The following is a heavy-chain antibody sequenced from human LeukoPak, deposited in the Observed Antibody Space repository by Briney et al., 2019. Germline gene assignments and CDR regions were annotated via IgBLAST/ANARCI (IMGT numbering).Heavy chain of an antibody. J-gene: IGHJ2*01. Sequence: SETLSLTCTVSGGSISSYYWSWIRQPPGKGLEWIGYIYYSGSTNYNPSLKSRVTLSVDTSKNQFSLKLSSVTAADTAVYYCARSRYSSGYYRTWYFDLWGRGTLVTVSS. CDR1: GGSISSYY. V-gene: IGHV4-59*01. D-gene: IGHD3-22*01. CDR2: IYYSGST. CDR3: ARSRYSSGYYRTWYFDL.